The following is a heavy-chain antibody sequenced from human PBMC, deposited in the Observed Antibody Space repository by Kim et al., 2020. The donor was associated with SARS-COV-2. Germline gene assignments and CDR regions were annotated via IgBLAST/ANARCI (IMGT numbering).Heavy chain of an antibody. CDR1: GFTFSSYW. CDR3: ARALFPQYQLLTMYYFDF. V-gene: IGHV3-7*01. J-gene: IGHJ4*02. CDR2: IKQDGSEK. D-gene: IGHD2-2*01. Sequence: GGSLRLSCAASGFTFSSYWMSWVRQAPGKGLEWVANIKQDGSEKYYVDSVKGRFTISRDNANNSLSLQMNSLRAEDTSVYYCARALFPQYQLLTMYYFDFLGQGPLVTGSS.